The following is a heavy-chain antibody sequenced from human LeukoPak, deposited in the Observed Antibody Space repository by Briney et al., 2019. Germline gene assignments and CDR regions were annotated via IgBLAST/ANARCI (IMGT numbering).Heavy chain of an antibody. D-gene: IGHD6-13*01. J-gene: IGHJ3*02. V-gene: IGHV4-4*07. Sequence: PSETLSLTCTVSGGSISSYYWSWIRQPAGKGLEWIGRIYTSGSTNHNPSLTSRVTMSVDTSKNQFSLKLSSVTAADTAVYYCARDQKSGIAAAGTRSRAFDIWGQGTMVTVSS. CDR3: ARDQKSGIAAAGTRSRAFDI. CDR2: IYTSGST. CDR1: GGSISSYY.